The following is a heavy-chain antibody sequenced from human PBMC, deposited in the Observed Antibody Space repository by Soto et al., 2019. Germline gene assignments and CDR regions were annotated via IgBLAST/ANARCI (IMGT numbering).Heavy chain of an antibody. Sequence: PGGSLRLSCAASGFTFSSYAMSWVRQAPGKGLEWVSLISGSGGGTYYADSVKGRFTISRDSATNSLYLQMNSLRDEDTAVYYCASQGSGYSFGTFDYWGHGSLVTVSS. V-gene: IGHV3-23*01. CDR1: GFTFSSYA. CDR3: ASQGSGYSFGTFDY. J-gene: IGHJ4*01. CDR2: ISGSGGGT. D-gene: IGHD5-12*01.